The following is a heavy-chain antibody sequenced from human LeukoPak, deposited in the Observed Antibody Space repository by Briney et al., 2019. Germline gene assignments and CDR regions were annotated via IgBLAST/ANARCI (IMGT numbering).Heavy chain of an antibody. CDR1: GYTFTSYD. D-gene: IGHD4-23*01. CDR2: INPNSGNT. J-gene: IGHJ6*02. V-gene: IGHV1-8*01. CDR3: ARGRGGYGGYYYGMDV. Sequence: ASVKVSCKASGYTFTSYDINWVRQATGQGLEWMGWINPNSGNTGYAQKFQGRVTMTRNTSISTAYMELSSLRSEDTAVYYCARGRGGYGGYYYGMDVWGQGTTVTVSS.